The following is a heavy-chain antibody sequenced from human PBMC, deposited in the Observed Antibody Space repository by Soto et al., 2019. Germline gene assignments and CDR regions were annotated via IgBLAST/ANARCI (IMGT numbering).Heavy chain of an antibody. Sequence: EVQLVESGGGLVQPGGSLRLSCVASGFTFSSKWMSWVRQTPERGLEWVATIKPDGSETHYVDSVKGRFTISRDNAKSSLFLQMDSLRAEDTALYYCASYHPFDYWGQGTLVTVSP. CDR1: GFTFSSKW. CDR2: IKPDGSET. J-gene: IGHJ4*02. CDR3: ASYHPFDY. D-gene: IGHD3-16*02. V-gene: IGHV3-7*03.